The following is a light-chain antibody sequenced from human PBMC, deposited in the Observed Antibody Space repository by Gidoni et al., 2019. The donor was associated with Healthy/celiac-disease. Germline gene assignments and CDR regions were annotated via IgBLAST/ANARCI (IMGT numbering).Light chain of an antibody. CDR3: QVWDSSTARV. V-gene: IGLV3-9*01. Sequence: SYELTQPLSVSVALGQTARITWGGNNIGSKNVHWYQQKPGQAPVLFIYRDSNRPSGIPERFSGSNSGNTATLTISRAQAGDEADYYCQVWDSSTARVFGGGTKLTVL. CDR1: NIGSKN. J-gene: IGLJ3*02. CDR2: RDS.